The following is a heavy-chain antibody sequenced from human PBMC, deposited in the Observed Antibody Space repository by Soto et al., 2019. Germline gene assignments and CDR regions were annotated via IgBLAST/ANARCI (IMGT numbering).Heavy chain of an antibody. J-gene: IGHJ5*02. V-gene: IGHV3-48*03. CDR1: GFTFSDYE. CDR3: VRSWCLVCSSTRCYSPWFDP. D-gene: IGHD2-2*02. CDR2: ISGNGNRI. Sequence: EVLLVESGGGLVQPGGSLRLSCAASGFTFSDYEINWVRQAPGRGLEWVSSISGNGNRIDYAASVKGRFTISRDNAQNSVFLQMSRLGAEDTAAYYCVRSWCLVCSSTRCYSPWFDPWCQGTLVTVSS.